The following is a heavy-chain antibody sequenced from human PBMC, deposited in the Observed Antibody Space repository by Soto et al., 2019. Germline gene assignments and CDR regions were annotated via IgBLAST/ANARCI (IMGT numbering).Heavy chain of an antibody. CDR2: ISSVGSTI. Sequence: PGGSLRLSCAASGFTFDNYEMNWVRQAPGKGLEWLSYISSVGSTIYYAESVKGRFTISRDNAKNSLYLQMNSLRAEDTAVYYCARDFLIRALDIWGQGTMVTVSS. CDR3: ARDFLIRALDI. D-gene: IGHD3-10*01. V-gene: IGHV3-48*03. CDR1: GFTFDNYE. J-gene: IGHJ3*02.